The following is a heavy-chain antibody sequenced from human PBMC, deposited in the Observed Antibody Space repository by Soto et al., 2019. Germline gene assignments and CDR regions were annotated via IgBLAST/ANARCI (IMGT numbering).Heavy chain of an antibody. V-gene: IGHV1-69*01. D-gene: IGHD2-8*01. CDR3: ASGGDCTHGVCYTPYYDYGMDV. Sequence: QVQLVQSGAEVKKPGSSVKVSCKASGGTFSSYAISWVRQAPGQGLEWMGGIIPIFGTANYAQKFQGRGTITGDESTSTAYLELGSLRSEDTAVYYCASGGDCTHGVCYTPYYDYGMDVWGRGTTVTVSS. J-gene: IGHJ6*02. CDR1: GGTFSSYA. CDR2: IIPIFGTA.